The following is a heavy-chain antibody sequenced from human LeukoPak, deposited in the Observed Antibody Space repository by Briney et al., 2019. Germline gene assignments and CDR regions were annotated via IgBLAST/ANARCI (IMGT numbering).Heavy chain of an antibody. V-gene: IGHV1-46*01. Sequence: ASVKVSCKASGYTFTSYYMHWVRQAPGQGLEWMGIINPSGGSTSYAQKFQGRVTMTRDTSTSTVYMGLSSLRSEDTAVYYCARGGKRAVAGGYYYMDVWGKGTTVTVSS. D-gene: IGHD6-19*01. CDR2: INPSGGST. J-gene: IGHJ6*03. CDR3: ARGGKRAVAGGYYYMDV. CDR1: GYTFTSYY.